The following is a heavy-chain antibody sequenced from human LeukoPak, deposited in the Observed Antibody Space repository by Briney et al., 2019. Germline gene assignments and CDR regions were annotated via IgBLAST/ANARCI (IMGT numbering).Heavy chain of an antibody. CDR3: ATSAPSGIIRMVIYFDL. CDR1: GYTLTELS. CDR2: FDPEDGET. Sequence: ASVKVSCKVSGYTLTELSMHWVRQAPGKGLEWMGGFDPEDGETIYAQKFQGRVAMTEDTSTDTAYMELSSLRSEDTAVYYCATSAPSGIIRMVIYFDLWGRGTLVTVSS. D-gene: IGHD2-21*01. J-gene: IGHJ2*01. V-gene: IGHV1-24*01.